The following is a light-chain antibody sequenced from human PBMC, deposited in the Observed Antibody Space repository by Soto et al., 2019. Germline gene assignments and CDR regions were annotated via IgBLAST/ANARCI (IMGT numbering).Light chain of an antibody. V-gene: IGLV2-14*01. Sequence: QSVLTQPASVSGSPGQSITIYCTGTSSDVGGYNYVSWYQQHPGKAPKLMIYEVSNRPSGVSNRFSGSKSGNTASLPNSGLQAEDEADYYCSSYTSSSSLVFGTGTKVTV. J-gene: IGLJ1*01. CDR1: SSDVGGYNY. CDR2: EVS. CDR3: SSYTSSSSLV.